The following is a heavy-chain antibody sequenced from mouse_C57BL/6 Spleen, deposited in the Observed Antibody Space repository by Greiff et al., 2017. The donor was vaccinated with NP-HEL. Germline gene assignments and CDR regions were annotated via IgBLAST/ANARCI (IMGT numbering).Heavy chain of an antibody. CDR1: GYTFTDYY. Sequence: EVQLQQSGPELVKPGASVKISCKASGYTFTDYYMNWVKQSHGKSLEWIGDINPNNGGTSYNQKFKGKATLTVDKSSSTAYMELRSLTSEDSAVYYCARPYYYDSSPYYAMDDWGQGTSVTVSS. V-gene: IGHV1-26*01. D-gene: IGHD1-1*01. J-gene: IGHJ4*01. CDR3: ARPYYYDSSPYYAMDD. CDR2: INPNNGGT.